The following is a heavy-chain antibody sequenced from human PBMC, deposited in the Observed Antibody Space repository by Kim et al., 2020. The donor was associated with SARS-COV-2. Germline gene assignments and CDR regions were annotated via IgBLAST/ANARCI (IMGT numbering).Heavy chain of an antibody. D-gene: IGHD2-8*01. Sequence: YSPSFQGQVTISADKSISTAYLQWSSLKASDTAMYYCARMGMVYPAEFDYWGQGTLVTVSS. CDR3: ARMGMVYPAEFDY. V-gene: IGHV5-51*01. J-gene: IGHJ4*02.